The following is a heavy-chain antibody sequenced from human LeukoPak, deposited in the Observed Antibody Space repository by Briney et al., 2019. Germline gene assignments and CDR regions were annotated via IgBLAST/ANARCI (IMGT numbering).Heavy chain of an antibody. J-gene: IGHJ6*03. V-gene: IGHV3-21*01. CDR1: GFTFSSYS. Sequence: PGGSLRLSCAASGFTFSSYSMNWVRQAPGKGLEWVSSISSSSSYIYYADSVKGRFTISRDNAKNSLYLQMNSLRAEDTAVYYCARDARMYYYGSGSYYYYYYYMDVWGKGTTVTVSS. CDR3: ARDARMYYYGSGSYYYYYYYMDV. D-gene: IGHD3-10*01. CDR2: ISSSSSYI.